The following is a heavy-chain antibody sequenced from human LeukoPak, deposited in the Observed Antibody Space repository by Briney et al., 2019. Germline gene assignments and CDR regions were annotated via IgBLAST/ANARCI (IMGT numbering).Heavy chain of an antibody. V-gene: IGHV3-66*01. CDR3: AREGGIVGATDY. J-gene: IGHJ4*02. CDR2: IYSGGST. D-gene: IGHD1-26*01. Sequence: GGSLRLSCAASEFSVGSNYMTWVRQAPGKGLEWVSLIYSGGSTYYADSVKGRFTISRDNSKNTLYLQMNSLRAEDTAVYYCAREGGIVGATDYWGQGTLVTVSS. CDR1: EFSVGSNY.